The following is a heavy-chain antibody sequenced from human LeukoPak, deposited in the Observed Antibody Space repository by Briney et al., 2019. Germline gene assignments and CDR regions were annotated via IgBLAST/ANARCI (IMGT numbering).Heavy chain of an antibody. D-gene: IGHD3-22*01. CDR2: IIPIFGTA. CDR1: GGTFSSYA. CDR3: ARERVSWFDP. Sequence: SVKVSCKASGGTFSSYAISWVRQAPGQGLEWMGGIIPIFGTANYAQKFQGRVTITADESTSTAYMELSSLRSEDTAVYYRARERVSWFDPWGQGTLVTVSS. J-gene: IGHJ5*02. V-gene: IGHV1-69*01.